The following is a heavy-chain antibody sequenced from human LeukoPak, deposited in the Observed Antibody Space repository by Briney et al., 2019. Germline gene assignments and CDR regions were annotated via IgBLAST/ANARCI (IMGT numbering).Heavy chain of an antibody. Sequence: SETLSLTCTVSGDSISTYYWSWIRQSPEKGLEWISYILYTGNTNYNPSLKSRVTISIDTSKKQFSLNLSSVTAADTAVYYCATAAGSYYSGWEFDSWGQGTLVTVSS. CDR1: GDSISTYY. CDR2: ILYTGNT. V-gene: IGHV4-59*01. J-gene: IGHJ4*02. CDR3: ATAAGSYYSGWEFDS. D-gene: IGHD1-26*01.